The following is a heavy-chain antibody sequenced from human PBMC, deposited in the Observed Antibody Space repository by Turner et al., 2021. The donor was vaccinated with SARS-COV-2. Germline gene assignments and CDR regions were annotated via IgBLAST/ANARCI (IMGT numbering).Heavy chain of an antibody. D-gene: IGHD2-15*01. V-gene: IGHV4-59*01. CDR1: GGYIRSNY. J-gene: IGHJ6*02. Sequence: QVRLQESGPGLVKPSETLSLTCTVSGGYIRSNYWTWIRQPPGKGLEWIGYIYDSGSTNYNPSLKSRVTISVDTSKNQFSLNLSSVTAADTAVYFCARHRGSSYSIGYYTMDVWGQGTTVTVS. CDR3: ARHRGSSYSIGYYTMDV. CDR2: IYDSGST.